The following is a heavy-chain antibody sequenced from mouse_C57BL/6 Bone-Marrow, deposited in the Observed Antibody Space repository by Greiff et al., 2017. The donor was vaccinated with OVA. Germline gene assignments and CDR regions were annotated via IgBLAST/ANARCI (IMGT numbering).Heavy chain of an antibody. V-gene: IGHV3-6*01. D-gene: IGHD1-1*01. CDR3: AISHYGSSYWYFDV. J-gene: IGHJ1*03. CDR1: GYSITSGYY. Sequence: EVQRVESGPGLVKPSQSLSLTCSVTGYSITSGYYWNWIRQFPGNKLEWMGYISYDGSNNYNPSLKNRISITRDTSKNQFFLKLNSVTTEDTATYYCAISHYGSSYWYFDVWGTGTTVTVSS. CDR2: ISYDGSN.